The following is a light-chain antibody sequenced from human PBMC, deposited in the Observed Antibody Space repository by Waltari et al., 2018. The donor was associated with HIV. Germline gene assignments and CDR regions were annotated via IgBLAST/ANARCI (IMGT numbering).Light chain of an antibody. CDR3: QQSYTTTRP. V-gene: IGKV1-39*01. Sequence: DIQLTQSPSSLSASVVDRITISCRASKDIGSYLNWYRHRPVTAPQLLIYVASNLQTGVPSRSRASGSVTEFSLSIDRLQRDHFATYFCQQSYTTTRPFGLGTDVE. CDR2: VAS. CDR1: KDIGSY. J-gene: IGKJ1*01.